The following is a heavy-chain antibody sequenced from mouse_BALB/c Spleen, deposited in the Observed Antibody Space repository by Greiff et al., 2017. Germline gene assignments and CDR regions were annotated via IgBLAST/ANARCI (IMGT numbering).Heavy chain of an antibody. CDR1: GFTFSSYY. J-gene: IGHJ1*01. CDR2: INSNGGST. D-gene: IGHD1-1*01. CDR3: ARQTVVAHWYFDV. V-gene: IGHV5-6-2*01. Sequence: EVMLVESGGGLVKLGGSLKLSCAASGFTFSSYYMSWVRQTPEKRLELVAAINSNGGSTYYPDTVKGRFTISRDNAKNTLYLQMSSLKSEDTALYYCARQTVVAHWYFDVWGAGTTVTVSS.